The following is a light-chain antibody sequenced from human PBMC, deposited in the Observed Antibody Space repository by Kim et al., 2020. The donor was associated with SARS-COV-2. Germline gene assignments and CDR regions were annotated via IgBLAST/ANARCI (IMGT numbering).Light chain of an antibody. CDR2: WAS. CDR3: QQCYTTPPT. J-gene: IGKJ1*01. CDR1: QSVLYRSNNQNY. Sequence: DIVMTQSPDSLAVSLGERATINCKSSQSVLYRSNNQNYLAWYQQRPGQPPKLLIYWASTRESGVPDRFSGSGSGTEFTLTISSLQAEDVAVYYCQQCYTTPPTFGQGTKVDIK. V-gene: IGKV4-1*01.